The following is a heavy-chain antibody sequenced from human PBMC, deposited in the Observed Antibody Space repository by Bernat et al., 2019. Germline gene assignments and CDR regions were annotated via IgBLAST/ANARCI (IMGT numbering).Heavy chain of an antibody. J-gene: IGHJ4*02. CDR1: GFTFSNAW. CDR2: IKSKTDGGTT. Sequence: EVQLVESGGGLVKPGGSLRLSCAASGFTFSNAWMSWVRQAPGKGLEWVGRIKSKTDGGTTDYAAPEKGRFTISRDDSKNTQYLQKNSLKTEDTAVYYWTTQSYYDSWSGHALNLFDYWGQGTLVTVSS. D-gene: IGHD3-3*01. CDR3: TTQSYYDSWSGHALNLFDY. V-gene: IGHV3-15*01.